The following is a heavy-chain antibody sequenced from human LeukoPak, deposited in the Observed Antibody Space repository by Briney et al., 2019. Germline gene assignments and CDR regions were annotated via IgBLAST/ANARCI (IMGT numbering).Heavy chain of an antibody. CDR1: GYTFTSYY. CDR3: ARVSCGGDCYSLKLPTSAPIDY. Sequence: VASVKVSCKASGYTFTSYYMHWVRRAPGQGLEWMGIINPSGGSTSYPQKFQGRVTMTRDTSTSTVYMELSSLRSEDTAVYYCARVSCGGDCYSLKLPTSAPIDYWGQGTLVTVSS. D-gene: IGHD2-21*02. J-gene: IGHJ4*02. CDR2: INPSGGST. V-gene: IGHV1-46*01.